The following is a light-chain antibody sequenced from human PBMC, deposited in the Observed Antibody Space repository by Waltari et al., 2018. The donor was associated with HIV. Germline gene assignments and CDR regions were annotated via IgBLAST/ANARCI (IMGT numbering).Light chain of an antibody. Sequence: DVQMTQSPSNPSASVGDTVVITCRASQNLDNWLAWYLQKPGRAPKLLLSRASILESGVSSRFSGSGSGTEFTLTIRSLQPDDIGTYYCQQYSTHYGFGQGTRVE. V-gene: IGKV1-5*03. CDR1: QNLDNW. J-gene: IGKJ2*01. CDR3: QQYSTHYG. CDR2: RAS.